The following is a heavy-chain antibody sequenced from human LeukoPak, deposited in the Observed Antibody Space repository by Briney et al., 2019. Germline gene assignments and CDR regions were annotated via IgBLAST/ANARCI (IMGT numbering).Heavy chain of an antibody. D-gene: IGHD6-13*01. CDR3: ARDIAAAVDY. CDR1: GFTFSSYC. CDR2: INSAGIST. J-gene: IGHJ4*02. Sequence: GGSLRLSCTASGFTFSSYCMHWVRQVPGKGLVWVSRINSAGISTNYADSVKGRFTISRDNAKNTLYLQMNSLRAEDTAIYYCARDIAAAVDYWGQGTLVTVSS. V-gene: IGHV3-74*01.